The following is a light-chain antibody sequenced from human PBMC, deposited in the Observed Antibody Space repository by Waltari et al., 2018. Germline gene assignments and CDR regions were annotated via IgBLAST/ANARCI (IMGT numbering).Light chain of an antibody. CDR1: QSINSW. CDR3: QQYNSYSYT. V-gene: IGKV1-5*03. J-gene: IGKJ2*01. CDR2: KTS. Sequence: DIQMTQSPSTLSASVGHRVTITCRASQSINSWLAWYQQKPGKAPKVLIYKTSTLESGVPSRFSGSGSGTEFTLTISSLQPDDFATYYCQQYNSYSYTFGQGTKLEIK.